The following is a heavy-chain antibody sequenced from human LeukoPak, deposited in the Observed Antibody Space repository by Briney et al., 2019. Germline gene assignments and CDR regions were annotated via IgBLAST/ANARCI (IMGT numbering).Heavy chain of an antibody. Sequence: SETLSLTCTVSGDSISSYYWSWIRQPPGKGLEWIGYIYYSGSTNYNPSLKSRVTISVDTSKNQFSLKLSSVTAADTAVYYCARTLGAIYYVGVIDYWGQGTLVTASS. CDR3: ARTLGAIYYVGVIDY. CDR1: GDSISSYY. CDR2: IYYSGST. V-gene: IGHV4-59*01. D-gene: IGHD1-26*01. J-gene: IGHJ4*02.